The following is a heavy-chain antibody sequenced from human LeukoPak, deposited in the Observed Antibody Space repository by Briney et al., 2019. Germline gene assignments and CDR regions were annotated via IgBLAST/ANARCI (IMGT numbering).Heavy chain of an antibody. V-gene: IGHV3-23*01. CDR2: ISDSGGSA. D-gene: IGHD3-10*01. J-gene: IGHJ4*02. Sequence: PGGSLRLSCAASGLTFDTYAMSWVRQAPGKGLEGVSAISDSGGSAYYADSVKGRFTISRDNSRNTLYLQMNSLRAEDTAVYYCAKDMAEGSGNYYSYYSDYWGQGTLVTVSS. CDR3: AKDMAEGSGNYYSYYSDY. CDR1: GLTFDTYA.